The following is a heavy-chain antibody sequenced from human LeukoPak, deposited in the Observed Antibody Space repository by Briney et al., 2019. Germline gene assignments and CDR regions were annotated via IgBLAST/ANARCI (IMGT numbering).Heavy chain of an antibody. CDR2: ISSRSTTI. J-gene: IGHJ4*02. V-gene: IGHV3-11*01. CDR3: ENGALAVPAAPLDF. D-gene: IGHD2-2*01. Sequence: NPGGSLRLSCTASGFTFSDSFMSWIRHAPGKGLEWISYISSRSTTIYYADSVKGRFTISSDKAKNSLYLQINRLTVKDTAITYCENGALAVPAAPLDFWGQGTLVTVFS. CDR1: GFTFSDSF.